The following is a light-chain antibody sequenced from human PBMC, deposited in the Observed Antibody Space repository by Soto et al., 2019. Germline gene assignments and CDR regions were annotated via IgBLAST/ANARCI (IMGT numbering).Light chain of an antibody. CDR3: QQSYSTLTIT. CDR2: DAY. Sequence: EIVLTQSPAILSVSPGERATLSCRASQSFRGLLAWYQQKPGQAPRLLIYDAYNRATGIPPRFSGSGSGTDFTLTISSLQPEDFATYYCQQSYSTLTITFGQGTRLEIK. CDR1: QSFRGL. J-gene: IGKJ5*01. V-gene: IGKV3-11*01.